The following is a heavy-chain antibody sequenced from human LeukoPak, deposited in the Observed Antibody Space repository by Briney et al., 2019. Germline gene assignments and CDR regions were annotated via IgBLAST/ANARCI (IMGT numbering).Heavy chain of an antibody. CDR3: ASGSHYGYSSGWLYY. J-gene: IGHJ4*02. Sequence: PSETLSLTCTVSGGSISSGSYYWSWIRQPAGKGLEWIGRIYTSGSTNYNPSLKSRVTISVDTSKNQFFLRLNSVTAADTAVYYCASGSHYGYSSGWLYYWGQGTLVTVSS. CDR2: IYTSGST. CDR1: GGSISSGSYY. V-gene: IGHV4-61*02. D-gene: IGHD6-19*01.